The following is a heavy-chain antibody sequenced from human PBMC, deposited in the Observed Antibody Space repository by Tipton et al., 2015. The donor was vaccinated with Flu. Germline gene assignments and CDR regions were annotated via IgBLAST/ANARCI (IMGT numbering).Heavy chain of an antibody. CDR1: GGSVSSSDFY. Sequence: LRLSCTVSGGSVSSSDFYWGWVRQPPGKGPEWIGSIFHSGTTYYDLSLQSRVTISVDTSKNQFSLKMKSVTAADTAVYYCARDDRVVVVPAAMGFLYGMDVWGQGP. CDR2: IFHSGTT. CDR3: ARDDRVVVVPAAMGFLYGMDV. V-gene: IGHV4-39*07. J-gene: IGHJ6*02. D-gene: IGHD2-2*01.